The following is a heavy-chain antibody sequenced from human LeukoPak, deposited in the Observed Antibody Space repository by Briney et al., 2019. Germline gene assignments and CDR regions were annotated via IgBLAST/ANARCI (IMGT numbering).Heavy chain of an antibody. V-gene: IGHV3-7*05. CDR1: GFTFSTFR. CDR2: INQDGSEK. J-gene: IGHJ6*02. Sequence: GGSLRLSCAASGFTFSTFRMSWVRQAPGKGLEWVANINQDGSEKYYVDPVKGRFTISRDNAKNSLYLQMYSLRAEDTAVYYCARDPTYYYGSSGYYYRYYYYGMDVWGQGTTVTVSS. D-gene: IGHD3-22*01. CDR3: ARDPTYYYGSSGYYYRYYYYGMDV.